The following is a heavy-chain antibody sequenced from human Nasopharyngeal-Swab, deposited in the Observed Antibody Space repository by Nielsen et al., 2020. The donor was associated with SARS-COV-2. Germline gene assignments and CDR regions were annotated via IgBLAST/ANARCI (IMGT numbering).Heavy chain of an antibody. CDR2: IKQDGSEK. J-gene: IGHJ4*02. CDR1: GFTFSSSW. D-gene: IGHD4-23*01. Sequence: GESLKISCAASGFTFSSSWMHWVRQAPGKGLEWVANIKQDGSEKYYVDSVKGRFTISRDNAKNSLYLQMNSLRAEDTAVYYCARGSGGNSFRWVLGKTPAYYFDYWGQGTLVTVSS. CDR3: ARGSGGNSFRWVLGKTPAYYFDY. V-gene: IGHV3-7*01.